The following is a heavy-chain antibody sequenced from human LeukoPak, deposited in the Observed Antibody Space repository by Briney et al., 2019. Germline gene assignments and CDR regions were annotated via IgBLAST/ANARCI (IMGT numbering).Heavy chain of an antibody. V-gene: IGHV4-59*11. CDR2: IYYSGST. CDR3: ARDSHRITIFGVVIGAFDI. CDR1: AGSISSHY. D-gene: IGHD3-3*01. Sequence: SETLSLICTVAAGSISSHYWSWIRLPPGKGLEWIGYIYYSGSTYYNPSLKSRVTISVDTSKNQFSLKLSSVTAADTAVYYCARDSHRITIFGVVIGAFDIWGQGTMVTVSS. J-gene: IGHJ3*02.